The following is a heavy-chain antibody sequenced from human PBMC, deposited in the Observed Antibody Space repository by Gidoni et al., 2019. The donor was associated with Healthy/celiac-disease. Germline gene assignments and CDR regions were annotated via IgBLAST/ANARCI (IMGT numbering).Heavy chain of an antibody. Sequence: EVQLLASGGGLVQPGGSLRLSCAASGLPFSSYAMSWVRQAPGKGLEWASAISDSGGSTYYADSVKGRFTISRDNSKNTLYLQMDSLRAEDTAVYYCAKETPNKDYFDYWGQGTLVTASS. CDR2: ISDSGGST. CDR1: GLPFSSYA. CDR3: AKETPNKDYFDY. V-gene: IGHV3-23*01. J-gene: IGHJ4*02.